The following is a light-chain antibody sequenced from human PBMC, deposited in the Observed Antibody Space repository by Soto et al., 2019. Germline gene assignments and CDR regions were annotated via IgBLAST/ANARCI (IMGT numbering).Light chain of an antibody. CDR1: SSDVGGYNY. CDR3: SSYTSSGTV. CDR2: DVS. V-gene: IGLV2-14*01. Sequence: QSVLTQPASVSGSPGQSITISCTATSSDVGGYNYVSWYRQHPGKAPKLMIYDVSNRPSGVSNRFSGSKSGNTASLTISGLQAEDEADYYCSSYTSSGTVFGGGTKLTVL. J-gene: IGLJ2*01.